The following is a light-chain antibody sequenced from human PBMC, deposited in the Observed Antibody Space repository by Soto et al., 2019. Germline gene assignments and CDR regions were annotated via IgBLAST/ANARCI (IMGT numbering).Light chain of an antibody. CDR3: GSYTTSSNYV. CDR2: DVS. V-gene: IGLV2-14*03. CDR1: SSDVGAYNF. J-gene: IGLJ1*01. Sequence: QSVLTQPASVSGSPGLSITISCTGTSSDVGAYNFVSWYQQHPDKAPKLMIFDVSNRPSGVSNRFSGSKSGNTASLTISGLQSEDEAEYYCGSYTTSSNYVFGTGTKLTVL.